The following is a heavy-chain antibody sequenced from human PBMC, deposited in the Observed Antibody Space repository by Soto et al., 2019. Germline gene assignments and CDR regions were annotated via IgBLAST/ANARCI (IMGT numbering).Heavy chain of an antibody. CDR2: IYNDGSRT. CDR3: ARIFYSSGWYGWFDP. V-gene: IGHV3-74*01. CDR1: GFAFSSYW. D-gene: IGHD6-19*01. J-gene: IGHJ5*02. Sequence: GPLRLSFAASGFAFSSYWMHWVRQTPGKGPVWVSRIYNDGSRTGYADSVKGRFTISRDNAKNTLYLQMSSLTVEDTAVYYCARIFYSSGWYGWFDPWGQGTLVTVSS.